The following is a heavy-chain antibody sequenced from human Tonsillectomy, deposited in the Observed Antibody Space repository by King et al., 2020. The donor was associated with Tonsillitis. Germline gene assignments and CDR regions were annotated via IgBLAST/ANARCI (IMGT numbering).Heavy chain of an antibody. J-gene: IGHJ6*02. CDR1: GVSISDYY. Sequence: MQLQESGPGLVKPSETLALTCSVSGVSISDYYWRWVGQRAGEGLEWIGLIYSSGTTEYNVSLKGRVTIPVDMSKNQFALKLTSVTAADMAVYYCARGPKGLDAWGQGTTVTVSS. V-gene: IGHV4-4*07. CDR3: ARGPKGLDA. CDR2: IYSSGTT.